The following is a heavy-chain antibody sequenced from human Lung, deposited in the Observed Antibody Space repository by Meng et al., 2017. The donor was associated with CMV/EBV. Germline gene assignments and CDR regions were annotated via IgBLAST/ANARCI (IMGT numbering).Heavy chain of an antibody. CDR1: GGTFSSYA. V-gene: IGHV1-69*10. J-gene: IGHJ4*02. Sequence: SXXVSXKASGGTFSSYAISWVRQAPGQGLEWMGGIIPILGIANYAQKFQGRVTITADKSTSTAYMELSSLRSEDTAVYYCARVHSSTSHYFDYWGQGTPVTVSS. D-gene: IGHD2-2*01. CDR3: ARVHSSTSHYFDY. CDR2: IIPILGIA.